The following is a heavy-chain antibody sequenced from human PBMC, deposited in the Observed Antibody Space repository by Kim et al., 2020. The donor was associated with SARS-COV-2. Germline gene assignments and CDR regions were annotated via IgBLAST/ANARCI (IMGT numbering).Heavy chain of an antibody. CDR3: AKIRWDFTDYGMDV. CDR2: ISWNSGSI. Sequence: GGSLRLSCAASGFTFDDYAMHWVRQAPGNGLEWVSGISWNSGSIGYADSVKGRFTISRANATNSLYLQMNSMRAEDTALYYCAKIRWDFTDYGMDVWGQG. J-gene: IGHJ6*02. CDR1: GFTFDDYA. D-gene: IGHD2-8*02. V-gene: IGHV3-9*01.